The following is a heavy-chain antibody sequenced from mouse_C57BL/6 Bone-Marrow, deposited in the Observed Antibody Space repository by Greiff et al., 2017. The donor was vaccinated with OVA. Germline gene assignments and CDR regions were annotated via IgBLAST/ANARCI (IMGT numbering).Heavy chain of an antibody. Sequence: QVQLQQSGAELVRPGSSVKLSCKASGYTFTSYWMDWVKQRPGQGLEWIGNIYPSDSETHYNQKFKDKATLTVDKSSSTAYMQLSSLTSEDSAVYYCARTMATGGFAYWGQGTLVTVSA. CDR3: ARTMATGGFAY. CDR2: IYPSDSET. D-gene: IGHD1-1*02. CDR1: GYTFTSYW. J-gene: IGHJ3*01. V-gene: IGHV1-61*01.